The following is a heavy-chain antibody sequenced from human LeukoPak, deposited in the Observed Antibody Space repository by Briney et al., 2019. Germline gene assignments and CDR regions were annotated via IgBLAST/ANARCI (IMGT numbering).Heavy chain of an antibody. J-gene: IGHJ4*02. CDR1: GDSISSYF. CDR2: VYSSGRT. V-gene: IGHV4-59*12. D-gene: IGHD6-13*01. CDR3: ARVGPIAAATFDY. Sequence: SETLSLTCTVSGDSISSYFWSWVRQPPGKGLEWIGYVYSSGRTNYNPSLKSRVTISVDRSKNQFSLKLSSVTAADTAVYYCARVGPIAAATFDYWGQGTLVTVSS.